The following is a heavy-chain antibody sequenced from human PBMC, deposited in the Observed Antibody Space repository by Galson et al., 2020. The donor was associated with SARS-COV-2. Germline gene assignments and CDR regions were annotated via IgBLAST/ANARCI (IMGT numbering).Heavy chain of an antibody. CDR3: ARGDYDFWSGNFDY. J-gene: IGHJ4*02. CDR1: GYTFTAYT. Sequence: ASVKVSCKASGYTFTAYTMHWVRQAPGQRLEWMGWISTGNGHTKYSQNFQGRVTITRDTSASTAYMELSSLRSEDTAVYYCARGDYDFWSGNFDYWGQGTLVTVSS. D-gene: IGHD3-3*01. CDR2: ISTGNGHT. V-gene: IGHV1-3*04.